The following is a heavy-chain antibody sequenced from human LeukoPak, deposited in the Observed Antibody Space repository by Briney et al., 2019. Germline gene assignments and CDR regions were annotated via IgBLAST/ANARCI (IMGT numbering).Heavy chain of an antibody. CDR3: ARDWRGAAAGNYYYYMDV. V-gene: IGHV3-11*01. CDR2: ISSSGSTI. D-gene: IGHD6-13*01. Sequence: GGSLRLSCAASGFTFSDYYMSWIRQAPGKGLEWVSYISSSGSTIYYADSVKGRFTITRDNAKTSLYVQMNSLGAEDTAVYYCARDWRGAAAGNYYYYMDVWGKGTTVTVSS. CDR1: GFTFSDYY. J-gene: IGHJ6*03.